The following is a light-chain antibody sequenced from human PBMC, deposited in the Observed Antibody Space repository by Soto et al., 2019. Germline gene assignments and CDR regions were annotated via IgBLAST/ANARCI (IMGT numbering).Light chain of an antibody. CDR2: DAS. CDR3: QLRTNWHSLT. CDR1: QNFSNY. J-gene: IGKJ4*02. V-gene: IGKV3-11*01. Sequence: DIVLTQSPATLSLSPGQRATLSCRASQNFSNYVAWYQQKPGRAPRLLIYDASKRATGLPSRFSGSASGTDFTLTISSLEPEDFAIYYCQLRTNWHSLTFGGGTKVDIK.